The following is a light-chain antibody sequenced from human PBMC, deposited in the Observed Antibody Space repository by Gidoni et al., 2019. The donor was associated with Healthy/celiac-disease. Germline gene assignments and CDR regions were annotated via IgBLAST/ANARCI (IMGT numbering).Light chain of an antibody. J-gene: IGKJ3*01. CDR3: QQSYRTPCT. CDR1: QSITSY. V-gene: IGKV1-39*01. Sequence: DSQMTQSPSSLSASVGARVPLTCRASQSITSYLKLYQQKPGKDPKLLIYAASSLQSVVPSRVSGSGSGTDFTLTISSLQPEDFASYYWQQSYRTPCTFGPGTKVDIK. CDR2: AAS.